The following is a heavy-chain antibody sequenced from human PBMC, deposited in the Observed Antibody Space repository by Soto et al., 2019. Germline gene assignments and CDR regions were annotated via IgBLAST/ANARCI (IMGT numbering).Heavy chain of an antibody. Sequence: PGGSLRLSCAASGFTFSSYAVNWVRQAPGKGLEWVSVTLGSGGRTYYVDSVKGRFTISRDNAKNSLYLQMNSLRAEDTAVYYCARDLASTTIPNYWGQGTLVTVSS. J-gene: IGHJ4*02. V-gene: IGHV3-48*04. D-gene: IGHD4-17*01. CDR3: ARDLASTTIPNY. CDR2: TLGSGGRT. CDR1: GFTFSSYA.